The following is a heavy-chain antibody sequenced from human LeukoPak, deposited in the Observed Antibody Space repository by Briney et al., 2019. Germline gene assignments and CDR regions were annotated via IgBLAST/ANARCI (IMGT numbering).Heavy chain of an antibody. J-gene: IGHJ6*04. Sequence: PGGSLRLSCAVSGFTFSFYWMSWVRQAPGKGLEWVSYISSSGSTIYYADSVKGRFTISRDNAKNSLYLQMNSLRAEDTAVYYCAELGITMIGGVWGKGTTVTISS. CDR3: AELGITMIGGV. V-gene: IGHV3-48*04. D-gene: IGHD3-10*02. CDR2: ISSSGSTI. CDR1: GFTFSFYW.